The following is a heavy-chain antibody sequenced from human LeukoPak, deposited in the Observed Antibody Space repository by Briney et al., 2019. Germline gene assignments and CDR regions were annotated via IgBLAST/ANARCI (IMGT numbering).Heavy chain of an antibody. CDR2: IYSGGST. J-gene: IGHJ4*02. CDR3: ARGLGYCTSTTCLLPFDY. V-gene: IGHV3-53*01. Sequence: GGSLRLSCAASGFTVSTYYMTWVRQAPGKGLECVSVIYSGGSTYYADSVKGRFTVSRDNSKNTLHLQMNSLRAEDTAMYYCARGLGYCTSTTCLLPFDYWGQGTLVTVSS. CDR1: GFTVSTYY. D-gene: IGHD2-2*01.